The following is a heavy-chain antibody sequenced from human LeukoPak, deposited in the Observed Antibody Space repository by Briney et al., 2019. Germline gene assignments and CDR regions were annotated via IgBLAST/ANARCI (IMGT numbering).Heavy chain of an antibody. CDR3: ARQSGDQSSAWYFDA. Sequence: SETLSLTCAVYGGSFSGYYWSWIRQPPGKGLEWIGEINHSGSTNYNPSLKSRVTTSVDTSTDQFSLRLSSATAADTAIYYCARQSGDQSSAWYFDAWGQGTLVTVSS. J-gene: IGHJ4*02. CDR1: GGSFSGYY. D-gene: IGHD6-19*01. V-gene: IGHV4-34*01. CDR2: INHSGST.